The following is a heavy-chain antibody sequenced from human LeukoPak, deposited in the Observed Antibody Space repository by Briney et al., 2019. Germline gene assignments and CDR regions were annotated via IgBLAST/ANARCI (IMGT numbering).Heavy chain of an antibody. CDR2: INHSGST. V-gene: IGHV4-34*01. CDR3: ARSPSGYDPYYFDY. D-gene: IGHD5-12*01. J-gene: IGHJ4*02. CDR1: GGSFSGYY. Sequence: ETLSLTCAVYGGSFSGYYWSWIRQPPGKGLEWIGEINHSGSTNYNPSLKSRVTISVDTSKNQFSLKLSSVTAADTAVYYCARSPSGYDPYYFDYWGQGTLVTVSS.